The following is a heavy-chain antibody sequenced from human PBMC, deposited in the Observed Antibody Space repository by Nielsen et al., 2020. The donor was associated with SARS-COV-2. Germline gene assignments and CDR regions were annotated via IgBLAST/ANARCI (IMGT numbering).Heavy chain of an antibody. CDR1: EFTFSNYA. Sequence: GESLKISCAASEFTFSNYAMSWVRQAPGKGLEWVSGVSGSGYSTYYADSVKGRFTISRDNSENSLYLQMNSLRAGDTAVYYCAKDGVIGYGDYPDYYGLDVWGQGTTVTVSS. V-gene: IGHV3-23*01. CDR3: AKDGVIGYGDYPDYYGLDV. J-gene: IGHJ6*02. CDR2: VSGSGYST. D-gene: IGHD4-17*01.